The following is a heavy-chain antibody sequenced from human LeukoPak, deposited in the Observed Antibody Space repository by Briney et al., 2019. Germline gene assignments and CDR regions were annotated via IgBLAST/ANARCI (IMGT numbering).Heavy chain of an antibody. J-gene: IGHJ4*02. D-gene: IGHD6-13*01. CDR1: GFTFSSYG. Sequence: GGSLRLSCAASGFTFSSYGMHWVRQAPGKGLERVAVIWYDGSNKYYADSVKGRFTISRDNSKNTLYLQMNSLRAEDTAVYYCARSPTGKQQPPPDYWGQGTLVTVSS. CDR2: IWYDGSNK. V-gene: IGHV3-33*01. CDR3: ARSPTGKQQPPPDY.